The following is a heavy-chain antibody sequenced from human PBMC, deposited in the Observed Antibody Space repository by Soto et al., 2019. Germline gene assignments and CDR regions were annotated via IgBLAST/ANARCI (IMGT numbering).Heavy chain of an antibody. V-gene: IGHV1-69*13. J-gene: IGHJ6*02. CDR1: GGTFSSYA. D-gene: IGHD6-6*01. CDR3: ASSSSSQGYYGMDV. CDR2: IIPIFGTA. Sequence: ASVTVSCQASGGTFSSYAISWVRQAPGQGLEWMGGIIPIFGTANYAQKFKGRVTIIADESTSTAYMVLSSLRSEDTAVYYCASSSSSQGYYGMDVWGQGTTVTVSS.